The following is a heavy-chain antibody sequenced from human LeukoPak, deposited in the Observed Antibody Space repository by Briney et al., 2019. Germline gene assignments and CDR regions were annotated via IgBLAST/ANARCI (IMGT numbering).Heavy chain of an antibody. D-gene: IGHD2-21*02. Sequence: PSGTLSLTCTVSGGSITSSNYWSWVRQPPGKGLEWIGEVYHSGDTNYNPSLKSRVTISVDKSKNQFSLKLNSMTAADTAVYYCGRVTHVVITALGNWFDPWGQGALVTVSS. CDR2: VYHSGDT. CDR1: GGSITSSNY. J-gene: IGHJ5*02. CDR3: GRVTHVVITALGNWFDP. V-gene: IGHV4-4*02.